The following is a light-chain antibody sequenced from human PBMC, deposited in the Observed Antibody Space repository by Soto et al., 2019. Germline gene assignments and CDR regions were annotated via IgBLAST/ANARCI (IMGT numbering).Light chain of an antibody. V-gene: IGLV2-14*01. CDR1: RSDVGGYNY. CDR3: SSYPSSSTLYV. J-gene: IGLJ1*01. CDR2: DVT. Sequence: QSALTQPASVSGSPGQSITISCTGTRSDVGGYNYVSWYQQHPGKAPKLMIYDVTNRPSGVSNRFSGSKSGNTASLTISGLQAEDEADYYCSSYPSSSTLYVFGAGTKLTVL.